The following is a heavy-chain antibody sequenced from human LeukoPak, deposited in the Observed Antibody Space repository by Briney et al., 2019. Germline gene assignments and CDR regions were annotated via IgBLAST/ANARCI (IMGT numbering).Heavy chain of an antibody. Sequence: PGGSLRLSCAASGFTFSSYAMHWVRQAPGKGLEWVAVISYDGSNKYYADSVKGRFTISRDNSKNTLYLQMNSLRAEDTAVYYCARVRGPGWAPIDYWGQGTLVTVSS. CDR3: ARVRGPGWAPIDY. CDR1: GFTFSSYA. D-gene: IGHD6-19*01. V-gene: IGHV3-30*04. CDR2: ISYDGSNK. J-gene: IGHJ4*02.